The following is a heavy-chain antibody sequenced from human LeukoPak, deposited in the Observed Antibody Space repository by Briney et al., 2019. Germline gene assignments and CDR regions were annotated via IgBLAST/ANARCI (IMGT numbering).Heavy chain of an antibody. Sequence: LSLTCTVSGDSINGFYWSWIRQPPGKGLEWVSYISSSGSIIYYADSVKGRFTISRDNAKNSLYLQLNSLRAEDTALYYCARDLGMTDGDYVSYFDYWGQGTLVTVSS. D-gene: IGHD4-17*01. CDR3: ARDLGMTDGDYVSYFDY. CDR2: ISSSGSII. J-gene: IGHJ4*02. V-gene: IGHV3-11*04. CDR1: GDSINGFY.